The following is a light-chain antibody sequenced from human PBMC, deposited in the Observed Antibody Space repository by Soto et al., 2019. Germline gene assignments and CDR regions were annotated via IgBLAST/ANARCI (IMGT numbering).Light chain of an antibody. CDR2: GAS. CDR3: QQYGSSPPIT. CDR1: QSFNSIY. Sequence: EIVLTQSPGTLSLSPGERATLSCRASQSFNSIYLAWYQQKPGQTPRLLIHGASSRATGIPDRFSGSGSGTDFTLTISRLEPEDFAVYYCQQYGSSPPITFGQGTRLEI. V-gene: IGKV3-20*01. J-gene: IGKJ5*01.